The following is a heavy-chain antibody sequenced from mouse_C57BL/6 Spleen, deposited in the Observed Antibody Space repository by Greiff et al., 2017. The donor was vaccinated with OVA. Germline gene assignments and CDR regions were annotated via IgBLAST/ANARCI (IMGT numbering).Heavy chain of an antibody. CDR2: IHPNSSST. V-gene: IGHV1-64*01. Sequence: QVQLQQPGAELVKPGASVKLSCKASGYTFTSYWMHWVKQRPGQGLEWIGMIHPNSSSTNYNEKFKSKATLTVDKSSSTAYMQLSSLTSDDSAFYYCTRSTTVVATDYWGQGTTLTVSS. CDR1: GYTFTSYW. CDR3: TRSTTVVATDY. D-gene: IGHD1-1*01. J-gene: IGHJ2*01.